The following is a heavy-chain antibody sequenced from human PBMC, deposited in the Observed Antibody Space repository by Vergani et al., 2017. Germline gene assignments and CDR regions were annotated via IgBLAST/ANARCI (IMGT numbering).Heavy chain of an antibody. J-gene: IGHJ4*02. Sequence: QVHLQESGPRLVKPSQTLSLTCSFSGGSLDIHSQTWGWIRQPAGEGLEWIGLIDVKGNSNFSPSLESRVTMSADASRGRFSLNLRSVTTSDTAVYYCTRQPQEGASGPPSVPTWGQGISVIVSS. D-gene: IGHD5-12*01. CDR2: IDVKGNS. CDR3: TRQPQEGASGPPSVPT. CDR1: GGSLDIHSQT. V-gene: IGHV4-61*02.